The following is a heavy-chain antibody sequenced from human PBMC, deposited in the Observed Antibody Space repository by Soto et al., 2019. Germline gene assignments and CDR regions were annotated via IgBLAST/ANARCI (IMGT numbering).Heavy chain of an antibody. D-gene: IGHD2-2*01. CDR3: VRAPEQMPIDY. V-gene: IGHV3-74*03. CDR1: GFSLSDYW. J-gene: IGHJ4*01. CDR2: ISVDGRDT. Sequence: GGSLRLSCAASGFSLSDYWMHWVRQVPGKGLLWVSRISVDGRDTTYADSVKGRFTISRDNAKNTLYLQMDSLRAEDTAVYYCVRAPEQMPIDYWGHGSLLTVSS.